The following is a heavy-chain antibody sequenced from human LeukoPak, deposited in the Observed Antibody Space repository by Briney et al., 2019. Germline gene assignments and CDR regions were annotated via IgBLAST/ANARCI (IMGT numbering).Heavy chain of an antibody. CDR1: GFNFDDYG. V-gene: IGHV3-20*04. CDR3: ARGSGSYSTYFDF. CDR2: ISWNGGST. J-gene: IGHJ4*02. Sequence: GGSLRLSCAASGFNFDDYGMTWVRQAPGEGLEWVSGISWNGGSTGYVDSVKGRFTISRDNANNSLYLQMNRLRGEDTALYYCARGSGSYSTYFDFWGQGTLVTVSS. D-gene: IGHD1-26*01.